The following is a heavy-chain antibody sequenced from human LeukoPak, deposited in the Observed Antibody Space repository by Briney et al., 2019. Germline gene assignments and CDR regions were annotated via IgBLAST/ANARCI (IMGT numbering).Heavy chain of an antibody. J-gene: IGHJ4*02. CDR1: GFTFSSYA. CDR2: ISYDGSNK. CDR3: ARDGDSYGLVDY. Sequence: GGSLRLSCAASGFTFSSYAMHWVRQAPGKGLEWVAVISYDGSNKYYADSVKGRFTISRDNARNSLYLQMNSLRAEDTAVYYCARDGDSYGLVDYWGQGTLVTVSS. D-gene: IGHD5-18*01. V-gene: IGHV3-30*04.